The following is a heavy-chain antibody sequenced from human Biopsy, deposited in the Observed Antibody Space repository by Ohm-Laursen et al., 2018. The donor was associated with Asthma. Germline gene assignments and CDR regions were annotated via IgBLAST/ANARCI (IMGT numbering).Heavy chain of an antibody. CDR3: AKDVFPGWELRRGPDY. CDR2: ISFDGSNK. Sequence: SLRLSCSASGSTFSNYGMHWVRQAPGKGLDWVAVISFDGSNKNYTDSVKGRFTISRDNSRNTLHLQMNSLRAEDTAVYYCAKDVFPGWELRRGPDYWGQGTLVTVSS. J-gene: IGHJ4*02. D-gene: IGHD1-26*01. CDR1: GSTFSNYG. V-gene: IGHV3-30*18.